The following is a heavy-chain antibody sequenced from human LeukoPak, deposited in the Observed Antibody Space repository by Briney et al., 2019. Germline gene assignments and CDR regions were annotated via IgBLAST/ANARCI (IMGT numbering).Heavy chain of an antibody. V-gene: IGHV4-59*11. D-gene: IGHD4-17*01. J-gene: IGHJ5*02. CDR1: GGSISSHY. CDR3: ARGGTTVTPGLLWFDP. Sequence: SETLSLTCSVSGGSISSHYWSWGRQPPGEGLEWIGYIYYSGSTKYDPSLKSRVTISVDTSKNQFSLKLSSVTAADTAVYYCARGGTTVTPGLLWFDPWGQGTLVTVSS. CDR2: IYYSGST.